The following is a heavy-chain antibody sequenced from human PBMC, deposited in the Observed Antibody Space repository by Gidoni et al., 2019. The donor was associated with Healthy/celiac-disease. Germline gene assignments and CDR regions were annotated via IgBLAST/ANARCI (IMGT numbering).Heavy chain of an antibody. D-gene: IGHD3-10*01. CDR2: IYYSGST. CDR1: GGSISSYY. Sequence: QVQLQESGPGLVKPSETLSLTCTVSGGSISSYYWSWIRQPPGKGLEWIGYIYYSGSTNYNPSLKSRVTISVDTSKNQFSLKLSSVTAADTAVYYCARDISTMVRVSHPTETPRMENWFDPWGQGTLVTVSS. V-gene: IGHV4-59*01. J-gene: IGHJ5*02. CDR3: ARDISTMVRVSHPTETPRMENWFDP.